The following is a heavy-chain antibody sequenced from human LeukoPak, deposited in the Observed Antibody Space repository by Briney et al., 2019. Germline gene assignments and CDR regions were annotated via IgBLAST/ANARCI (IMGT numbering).Heavy chain of an antibody. CDR1: GYSFTSYW. J-gene: IGHJ4*02. D-gene: IGHD2-15*01. CDR3: ARQDPDCSGGSCYLL. Sequence: GESLKISCKGSGYSFTSYWIGWVRQMPGKGLEWMGIIYPGDSDTRYSPSFQGQVPISAAKSISTAYLQWSSLKASDTAMYYCARQDPDCSGGSCYLLWGQGTLVTVSS. V-gene: IGHV5-51*01. CDR2: IYPGDSDT.